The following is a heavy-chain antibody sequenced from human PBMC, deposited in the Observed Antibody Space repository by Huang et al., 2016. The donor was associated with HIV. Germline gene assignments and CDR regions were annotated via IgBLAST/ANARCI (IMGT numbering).Heavy chain of an antibody. Sequence: QVHLQESGPGLVKPSETLSLTCTVSGGSVSSGSYYWSWIRQPPGKGLEWIGLIYYTGRTSYNPSLKSRVTISIDTSTHRFSLNLTSVTAADTAMYYCAAGLHQLWFDPWGQGTLVTVSS. J-gene: IGHJ5*02. CDR2: IYYTGRT. D-gene: IGHD6-13*01. V-gene: IGHV4-61*03. CDR3: AAGLHQLWFDP. CDR1: GGSVSSGSYY.